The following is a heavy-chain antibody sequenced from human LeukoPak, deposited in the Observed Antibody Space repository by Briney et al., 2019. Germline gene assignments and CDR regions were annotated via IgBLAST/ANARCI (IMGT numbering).Heavy chain of an antibody. Sequence: GGTLRLSCAASGFTFSSYGMSWVRQAPGKGLEWVSAISGSGGSTYYADSVKGRFTISRDNSKNTLYLQMNSLRAEDTAVYYCARGLLLWFGETNFDYWGQGTLVTVSS. CDR1: GFTFSSYG. D-gene: IGHD3-10*01. CDR3: ARGLLLWFGETNFDY. CDR2: ISGSGGST. J-gene: IGHJ4*02. V-gene: IGHV3-23*01.